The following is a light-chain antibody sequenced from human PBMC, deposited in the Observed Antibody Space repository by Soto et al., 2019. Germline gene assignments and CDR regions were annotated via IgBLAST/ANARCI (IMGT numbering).Light chain of an antibody. CDR3: QQYYSTPLRT. Sequence: DIVMTQSPDSLAVSLGERATINCKSSQSVLYSSNNKNYLAWYQQKPGQPPKLLIYWASTRESVVPDRFSGSGSGTDFTLTISSLQAEDVAVYYCQQYYSTPLRTFGHWTKVEIK. CDR1: QSVLYSSNNKNY. J-gene: IGKJ1*01. V-gene: IGKV4-1*01. CDR2: WAS.